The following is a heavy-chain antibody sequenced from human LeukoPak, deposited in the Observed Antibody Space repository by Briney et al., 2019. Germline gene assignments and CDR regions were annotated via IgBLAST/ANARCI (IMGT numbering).Heavy chain of an antibody. Sequence: SETLSLTCAVYSGSFSGYYWSWIRQPPGKGLEWSGEINHSGSTNYNPSLKSRVTISVDTSKNQFSLKLSSVTAADTAVYYCARTPTVTTLRSFDLWGRGTLVTVSS. CDR1: SGSFSGYY. V-gene: IGHV4-34*01. J-gene: IGHJ2*01. D-gene: IGHD4-17*01. CDR2: INHSGST. CDR3: ARTPTVTTLRSFDL.